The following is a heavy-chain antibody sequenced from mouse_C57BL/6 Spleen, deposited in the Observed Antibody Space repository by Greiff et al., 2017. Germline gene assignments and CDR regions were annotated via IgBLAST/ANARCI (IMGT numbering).Heavy chain of an antibody. CDR3: ARGNYVAY. J-gene: IGHJ3*01. D-gene: IGHD2-1*01. CDR2: INPGSGGT. V-gene: IGHV1-54*01. Sequence: QVQLQQSGAELVRPGTSVKVSCKASGYAFTNYLIEWVKQRPGQGLEWIGVINPGSGGTNYNEKFKGKATLTADKSSSTAYMQLSSLTSEDSAVYFCARGNYVAYWGQGTLVTVSA. CDR1: GYAFTNYL.